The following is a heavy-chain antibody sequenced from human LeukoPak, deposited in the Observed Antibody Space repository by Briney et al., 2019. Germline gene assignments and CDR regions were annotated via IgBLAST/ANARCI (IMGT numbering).Heavy chain of an antibody. D-gene: IGHD3-22*01. J-gene: IGHJ4*02. CDR3: AGTYYYDSSGYYHYSL. V-gene: IGHV4-59*01. CDR2: IYYSGST. Sequence: SETLSLPCTVSSGSISSYYWSWIRQPPGKGLVWIGYIYYSGSTNYNPSLKSRVTISVDTSKNQFSLKLSSVTAADTAVYYCAGTYYYDSSGYYHYSLWGQGTLVTVSS. CDR1: SGSISSYY.